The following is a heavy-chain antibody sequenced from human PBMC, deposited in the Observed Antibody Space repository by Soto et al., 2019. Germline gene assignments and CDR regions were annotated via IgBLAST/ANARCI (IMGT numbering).Heavy chain of an antibody. CDR1: GGSIISYY. J-gene: IGHJ5*02. Sequence: SETLSLTCAVSGGSIISYYWSWIRHPPGKGLEWIGYIYYSGSTNYNPSLKSRVTISVDTSKNQFSLKLSSVTAADTAVYYCARGGVGATSYNWFDPWGQGTLVTVS. CDR2: IYYSGST. CDR3: ARGGVGATSYNWFDP. V-gene: IGHV4-59*01. D-gene: IGHD1-26*01.